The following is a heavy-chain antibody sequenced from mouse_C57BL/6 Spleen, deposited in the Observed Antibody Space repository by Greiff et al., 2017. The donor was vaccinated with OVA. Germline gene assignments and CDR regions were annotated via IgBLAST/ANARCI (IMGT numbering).Heavy chain of an antibody. Sequence: VQLQQPGAELVMPGASVKLSCKASGYTFTSYWMHWVKQRPGQGLEWIGEIDPSDSYTNYNQKFKGKSTLTVDKSSSTAYMQLSSLTSEDSAVYYCARWDYYGSSIDYWGQGTTLTVSS. J-gene: IGHJ2*01. CDR2: IDPSDSYT. CDR3: ARWDYYGSSIDY. D-gene: IGHD1-1*01. V-gene: IGHV1-69*01. CDR1: GYTFTSYW.